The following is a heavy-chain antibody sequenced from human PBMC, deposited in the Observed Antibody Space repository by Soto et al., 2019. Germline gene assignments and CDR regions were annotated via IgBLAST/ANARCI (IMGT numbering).Heavy chain of an antibody. Sequence: QLQLQESGSGLVKPSQTLSLTCAVSGGSISSGHYSWSWIRQPPGKGLEWIGYIYLSGSTFYNPSLKSRVTISLDRSKNQFSLKLSSVTAADTAVYFCARDRNYDGMDVWGQGTTVTVSS. J-gene: IGHJ6*02. CDR3: ARDRNYDGMDV. CDR1: GGSISSGHYS. CDR2: IYLSGST. V-gene: IGHV4-30-2*01.